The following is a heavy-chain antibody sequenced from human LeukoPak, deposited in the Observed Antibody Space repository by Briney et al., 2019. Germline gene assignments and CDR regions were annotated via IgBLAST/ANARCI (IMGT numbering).Heavy chain of an antibody. CDR2: NYTSGST. CDR1: GGSISSYY. Sequence: SETLSLTCTVSGGSISSYYWSWIRQPAGKGLEWIGRNYTSGSTNYNPSLKSRVTMSVDTSKNQFSLKLSSVTAADTAVYYCARDSKSGRYFDYWGQGTLVTVSS. CDR3: ARDSKSGRYFDY. V-gene: IGHV4-4*07. D-gene: IGHD1-26*01. J-gene: IGHJ4*02.